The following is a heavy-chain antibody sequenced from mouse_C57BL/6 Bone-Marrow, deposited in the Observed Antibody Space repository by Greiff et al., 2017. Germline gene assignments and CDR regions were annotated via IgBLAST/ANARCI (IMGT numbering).Heavy chain of an antibody. CDR1: GYSFTDYN. D-gene: IGHD1-1*01. Sequence: EVQLQESGPELVKPGASVKISCKASGYSFTDYNMNWVKQRNGKSLEWIGVINPNYGTTSYNQKFKGKATLTGEQSSSTAYMQLHMLPSEDSAVYYCARCDTTVVADWWFDVWGTGTLVPVSA. V-gene: IGHV1-39*01. CDR3: ARCDTTVVADWWFDV. J-gene: IGHJ1*03. CDR2: INPNYGTT.